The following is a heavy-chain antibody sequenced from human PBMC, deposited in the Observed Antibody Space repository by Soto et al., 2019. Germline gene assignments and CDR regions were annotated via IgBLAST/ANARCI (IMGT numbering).Heavy chain of an antibody. Sequence: EVQLVESGGGLVKPGGSLRLSCAASGFTFSSYSMNWVRQAPGKGLEWVSSISSSSSYIYYADSVKGRFTISRDNAKDSLYLQMNSLRAEDTAVYYCARVHYYDSSGYYLWGQGTLVTVSS. CDR3: ARVHYYDSSGYYL. D-gene: IGHD3-22*01. V-gene: IGHV3-21*01. CDR1: GFTFSSYS. CDR2: ISSSSSYI. J-gene: IGHJ4*02.